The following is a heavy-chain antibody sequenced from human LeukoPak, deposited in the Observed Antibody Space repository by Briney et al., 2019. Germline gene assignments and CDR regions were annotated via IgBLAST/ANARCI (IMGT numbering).Heavy chain of an antibody. CDR1: GFTFSSYA. D-gene: IGHD2-15*01. J-gene: IGHJ5*02. CDR2: FSGRGGSS. CDR3: AKDVEDYCGGGSCYSGWFDP. Sequence: PGGSLRLSCAGSGFTFSSYAMSGVGQAPGKGLEGVSAFSGRGGSSYYADCVKGRFTITRDNSKTTLYLQMNSLRAEDTAVYYCAKDVEDYCGGGSCYSGWFDPWGQGTLVTVSS. V-gene: IGHV3-23*01.